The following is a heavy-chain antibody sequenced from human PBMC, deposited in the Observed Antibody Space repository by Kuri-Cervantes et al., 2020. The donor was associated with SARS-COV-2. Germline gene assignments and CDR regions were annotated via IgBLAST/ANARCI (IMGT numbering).Heavy chain of an antibody. J-gene: IGHJ2*01. D-gene: IGHD6-13*01. CDR2: IVVGSGNT. Sequence: SVKVSCKASGYTFTSYDINWVRQATGQGLEWIGWIVVGSGNTNYAQKFQGRVTITRDMSTSTAYMELSSLRSEDTAVYYCAAGRTYSSSWRGGYFDLWGRGTLVTVSS. V-gene: IGHV1-58*02. CDR3: AAGRTYSSSWRGGYFDL. CDR1: GYTFTSYD.